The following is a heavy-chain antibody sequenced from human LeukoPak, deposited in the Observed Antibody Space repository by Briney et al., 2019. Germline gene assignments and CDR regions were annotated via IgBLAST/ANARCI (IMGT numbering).Heavy chain of an antibody. Sequence: PGGSLRLSCAASGFIFSRSAMSWVRQAPGKGLEWVSAISGSGDNTYYADSVKGRFTISRDNSKNTLYLQMNSLRAEDTAVYYCARDHCSSTSCYLWYFDLWGRGTLVTVSS. V-gene: IGHV3-23*01. CDR3: ARDHCSSTSCYLWYFDL. CDR2: ISGSGDNT. CDR1: GFIFSRSA. J-gene: IGHJ2*01. D-gene: IGHD2-2*01.